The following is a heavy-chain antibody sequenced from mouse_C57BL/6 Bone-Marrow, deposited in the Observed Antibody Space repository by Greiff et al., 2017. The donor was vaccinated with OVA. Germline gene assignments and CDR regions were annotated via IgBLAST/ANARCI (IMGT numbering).Heavy chain of an antibody. J-gene: IGHJ2*01. CDR1: GFTFSDYY. CDR3: ARLLLRRGDY. D-gene: IGHD1-1*01. V-gene: IGHV5-12*01. CDR2: ISNGGGST. Sequence: EVQLQESGGGLVQPGGSLKLSCAASGFTFSDYYMYWVRQTPEKRLEWVAYISNGGGSTYYPDTVKGRFTISRDNAKNTLYLQMSRLKSEDTAMYYCARLLLRRGDYWGQGTTLTVSS.